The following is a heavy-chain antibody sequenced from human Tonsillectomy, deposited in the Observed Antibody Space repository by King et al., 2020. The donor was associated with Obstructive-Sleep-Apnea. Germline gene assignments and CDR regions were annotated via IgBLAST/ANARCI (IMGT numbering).Heavy chain of an antibody. Sequence: VQLVESGGGLVQPGGSLRLSCAASGFTFSSYAMSWVRQAPGKGLEWVSAINGSGGSTYYADSVKGRFTISRDNSKNTLYMQMNSLRAEDTAVYYCAKDARFGGYYDSSGYYCYYFDYWGQGTLVTVSS. J-gene: IGHJ4*02. V-gene: IGHV3-23*04. CDR2: INGSGGST. D-gene: IGHD3-22*01. CDR3: AKDARFGGYYDSSGYYCYYFDY. CDR1: GFTFSSYA.